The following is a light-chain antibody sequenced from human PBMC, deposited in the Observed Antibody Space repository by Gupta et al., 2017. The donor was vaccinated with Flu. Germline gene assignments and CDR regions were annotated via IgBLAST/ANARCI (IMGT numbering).Light chain of an antibody. J-gene: IGLJ1*01. CDR2: EVT. CDR1: SNDIGGYNF. Sequence: QSALTQPPSASGSPGQSVTISCTGTSNDIGGYNFVSWYQQYPGKVPKLLIYEVTKRPPGVPDRFSASKSGNTASLTVSGLQAEDEADYYCSSYAGDRNVFGSGTMLTVL. V-gene: IGLV2-8*01. CDR3: SSYAGDRNV.